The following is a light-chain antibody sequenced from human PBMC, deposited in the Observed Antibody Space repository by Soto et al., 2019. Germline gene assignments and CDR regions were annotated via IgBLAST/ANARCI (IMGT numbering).Light chain of an antibody. V-gene: IGKV1-9*01. CDR1: QGISSY. CDR3: LQLNSYPRT. CDR2: GAS. Sequence: DIQLTQSPSFLSASVGDRVTITCRASQGISSYLAWYHQKPGKAPKLLIYGASTLQSGVPSRFSGSGSGTEFTLTISSLQPEDFATYYCLQLNSYPRTFGQGTKVEIK. J-gene: IGKJ1*01.